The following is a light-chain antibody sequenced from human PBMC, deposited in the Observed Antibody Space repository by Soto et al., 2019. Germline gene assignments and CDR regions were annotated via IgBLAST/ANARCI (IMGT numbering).Light chain of an antibody. V-gene: IGKV1-12*01. J-gene: IGKJ3*01. Sequence: DIQMTQSPSSVSASVGDRVTITCRASRDINKWLAWHQQKPGKAPNLLIFSASSLQSGVPSRFSGSGSGTDFTLTITNLQPEDVAIYYCQKAHSFPLTFGHGTKVDLK. CDR1: RDINKW. CDR2: SAS. CDR3: QKAHSFPLT.